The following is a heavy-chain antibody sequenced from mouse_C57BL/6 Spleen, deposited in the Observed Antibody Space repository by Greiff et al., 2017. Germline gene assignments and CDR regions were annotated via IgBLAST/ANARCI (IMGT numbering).Heavy chain of an antibody. D-gene: IGHD2-5*01. Sequence: EVMLVESGGGLVQPKGSLKLSCAASGFSFNTYAMNWVRQAPGQGLEWVARIRSKSNNYATYYADSVKDRFTISRDDSESMLYLQRNNVTTDDTAKYYSVRQDYSKFYAMDYWGQGTSVTVSS. CDR3: VRQDYSKFYAMDY. V-gene: IGHV10-1*01. CDR2: IRSKSNNYAT. J-gene: IGHJ4*01. CDR1: GFSFNTYA.